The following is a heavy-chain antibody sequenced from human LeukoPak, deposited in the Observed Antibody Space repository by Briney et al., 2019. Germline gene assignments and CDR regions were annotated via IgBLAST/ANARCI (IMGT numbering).Heavy chain of an antibody. CDR3: ARDPRGGYDWFDY. CDR1: GGTSSSYA. Sequence: ASVKVSCKASGGTSSSYAISWVRQAPGQGLEWMGGIIPIFGTANYAQKFQGRVTITADKSTSTAYMELSSLRSEDTAVYYCARDPRGGYDWFDYWGQGTLVTVSS. V-gene: IGHV1-69*06. J-gene: IGHJ4*02. D-gene: IGHD5-12*01. CDR2: IIPIFGTA.